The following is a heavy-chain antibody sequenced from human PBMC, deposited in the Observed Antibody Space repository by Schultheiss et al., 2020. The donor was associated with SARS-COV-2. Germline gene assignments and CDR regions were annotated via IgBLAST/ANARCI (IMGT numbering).Heavy chain of an antibody. D-gene: IGHD1-14*01. V-gene: IGHV5-51*01. CDR3: ARVTDRYYYYYMDV. CDR2: IYPGDSGT. J-gene: IGHJ6*03. CDR1: GYSFTSYW. Sequence: GGSLRLSCKGSGYSFTSYWIGWVRQMPGKGLEWMGIIYPGDSGTRYSPSFQGQVTISADKSISTAYLQWSSLKASDTAMYYCARVTDRYYYYYMDVWGKGTTVTVSS.